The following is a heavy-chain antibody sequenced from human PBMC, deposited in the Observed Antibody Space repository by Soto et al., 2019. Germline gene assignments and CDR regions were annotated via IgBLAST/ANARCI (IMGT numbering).Heavy chain of an antibody. V-gene: IGHV4-34*01. CDR2: INHSGFT. CDR1: GFTFSSYW. CDR3: ARGHGRFAH. Sequence: LRLSCAASGFTFSSYWMSWVRQAPGKGLEWIGEINHSGFTNYNPSLTGRVTISLDTSKSQFSLKLSSLTAADTAFYFCARGHGRFAHWGQGTLVTVSS. J-gene: IGHJ4*02.